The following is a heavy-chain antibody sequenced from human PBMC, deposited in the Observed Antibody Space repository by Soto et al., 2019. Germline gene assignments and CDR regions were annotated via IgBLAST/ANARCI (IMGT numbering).Heavy chain of an antibody. Sequence: QVQLQQWGAGLLKPSETLSLTCAVYGGSFSGYYWSWIRQPPGKGLEWIGEINHSGSTNYNPSLKSRVTISVDTSKNQFSLKLSSVTAADTAVYYCARSAQVRRGITMVRGVQACWFDPWGQGTLVTVSS. V-gene: IGHV4-34*01. CDR2: INHSGST. J-gene: IGHJ5*02. CDR1: GGSFSGYY. CDR3: ARSAQVRRGITMVRGVQACWFDP. D-gene: IGHD3-10*01.